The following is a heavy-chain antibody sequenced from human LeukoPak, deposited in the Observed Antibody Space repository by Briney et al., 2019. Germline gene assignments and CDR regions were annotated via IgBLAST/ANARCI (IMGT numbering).Heavy chain of an antibody. Sequence: PGGSLRLSCVVSGFIFSNYRMSWVRQAPGKGLEWVANIKQDGSEQYYVDSVRGRFTISRDNAKNSLYLQMNSLRADDTAVYYCAKDPNGDYIGAFDIWGQGTMVTVSS. CDR2: IKQDGSEQ. J-gene: IGHJ3*02. CDR3: AKDPNGDYIGAFDI. V-gene: IGHV3-7*01. D-gene: IGHD4-17*01. CDR1: GFIFSNYR.